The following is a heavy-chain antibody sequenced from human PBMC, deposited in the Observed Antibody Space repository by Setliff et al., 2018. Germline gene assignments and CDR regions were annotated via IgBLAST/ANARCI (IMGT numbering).Heavy chain of an antibody. Sequence: GGSLRLSCVASGFTFGSYAMSWVRQAPGKGLEWVSAMSASGTSTYHADSVKGRFTISGDNSKNTLYLQMNSLRAEDTAVYYCAKDFRDLGYSDYWGQGTLVTVSS. V-gene: IGHV3-23*01. CDR2: MSASGTST. CDR3: AKDFRDLGYSDY. J-gene: IGHJ4*02. CDR1: GFTFGSYA.